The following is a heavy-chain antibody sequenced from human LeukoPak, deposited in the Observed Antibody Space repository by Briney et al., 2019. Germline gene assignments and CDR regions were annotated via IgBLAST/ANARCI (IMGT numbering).Heavy chain of an antibody. Sequence: PGGSLRLSCAASGLTFSSYEMNWVRQAPGKGLEWVSYISSSGSTIYYADSVKGRFTISRDNAKNSLYLQMNSLRAEDTAVYYCARGGYSSSWYLAKTFDYWGQGTLVTVSS. CDR2: ISSSGSTI. J-gene: IGHJ4*02. CDR1: GLTFSSYE. V-gene: IGHV3-48*03. CDR3: ARGGYSSSWYLAKTFDY. D-gene: IGHD6-13*01.